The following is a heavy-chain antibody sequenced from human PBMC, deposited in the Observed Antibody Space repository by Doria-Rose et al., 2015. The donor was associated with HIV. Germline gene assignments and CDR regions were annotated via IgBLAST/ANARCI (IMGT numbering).Heavy chain of an antibody. D-gene: IGHD1-26*01. J-gene: IGHJ4*02. CDR1: GGSISHYY. Sequence: QVQLQESGPGLVKPSETLSLTCSVSGGSISHYYWSWIRQPPGKGLEYIGEIFYPGSTNYSPALKSRVSISIDTSKNKFSLRLSSVTAADTAVYYCARVLSGTYDYLGQGTLVTVSS. CDR3: ARVLSGTYDY. V-gene: IGHV4-59*01. CDR2: IFYPGST.